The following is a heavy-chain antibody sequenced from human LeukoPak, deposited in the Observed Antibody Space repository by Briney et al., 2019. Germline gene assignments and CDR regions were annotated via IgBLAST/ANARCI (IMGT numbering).Heavy chain of an antibody. CDR2: IYPGDSDT. CDR1: GYSFTSYW. V-gene: IGHV5-51*01. CDR3: ARAELGSNYYYYYGMDV. Sequence: GESLKISCKGSGYSFTSYWIGWVRQMPGRGQEWMGIIYPGDSDTRYSPSFQGQVTISADKSIGTAYLQWSSLKASDTAMYYCARAELGSNYYYYYGMDVWGQGTTVTVSS. J-gene: IGHJ6*02. D-gene: IGHD6-13*01.